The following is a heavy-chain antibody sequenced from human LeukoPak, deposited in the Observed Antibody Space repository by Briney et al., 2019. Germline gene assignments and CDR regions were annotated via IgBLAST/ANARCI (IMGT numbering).Heavy chain of an antibody. Sequence: SETLSLTCTVSGGSISSYYWSWIRQPPGKGLEGIGYIYYSGSTNYNPSLKSRVTISVDTSKNQFSLKLSSVAAADTAVYYCARSVVPAAMPNYYYYYMDVWGEGTTVTISS. V-gene: IGHV4-59*01. CDR3: ARSVVPAAMPNYYYYYMDV. CDR1: GGSISSYY. CDR2: IYYSGST. J-gene: IGHJ6*03. D-gene: IGHD2-2*01.